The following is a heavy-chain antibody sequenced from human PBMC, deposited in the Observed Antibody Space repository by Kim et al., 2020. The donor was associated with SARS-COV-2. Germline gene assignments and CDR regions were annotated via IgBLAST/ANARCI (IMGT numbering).Heavy chain of an antibody. D-gene: IGHD6-13*01. CDR2: IYYSGST. V-gene: IGHV4-59*01. J-gene: IGHJ4*02. CDR1: GDSISSDY. CDR3: ARGGNSILYYFRY. Sequence: SETLSLTCTVSGDSISSDYWSWIRQPPGKGLEWIGNIYYSGSTKYNPSLKSRVTISIDTSKNQLSLKLTSVTAADTALYYCARGGNSILYYFRYWGQGTLVTVSS.